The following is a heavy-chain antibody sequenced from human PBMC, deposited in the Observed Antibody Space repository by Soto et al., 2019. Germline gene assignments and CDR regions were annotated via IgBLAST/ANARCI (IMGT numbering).Heavy chain of an antibody. CDR3: AKDSYGDGYSTTPGY. Sequence: PGGSLRLSCAASGFTFSSYAMSWVRQAPGKGLEWVSAISGSGGSTYYADSVEGRFTISRDNSKNTLYLQMNSRRAEDTAVYYCAKDSYGDGYSTTPGYWGQGTLVTVSS. J-gene: IGHJ4*02. D-gene: IGHD2-15*01. CDR1: GFTFSSYA. V-gene: IGHV3-23*01. CDR2: ISGSGGST.